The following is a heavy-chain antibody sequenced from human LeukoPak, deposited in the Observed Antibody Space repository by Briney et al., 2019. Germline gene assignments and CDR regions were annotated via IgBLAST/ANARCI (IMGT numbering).Heavy chain of an antibody. D-gene: IGHD3-22*01. Sequence: GGSLRLSCAASGVTFSSYSMNWVRQAPGKGRGWVSSISSSSSYIYYADSVKGRFTISRDNAKNSLYLQMNSLRAEDTAVYYCARAGYDSSGEGAFDIWGQGTMVTVSS. V-gene: IGHV3-21*01. J-gene: IGHJ3*02. CDR3: ARAGYDSSGEGAFDI. CDR1: GVTFSSYS. CDR2: ISSSSSYI.